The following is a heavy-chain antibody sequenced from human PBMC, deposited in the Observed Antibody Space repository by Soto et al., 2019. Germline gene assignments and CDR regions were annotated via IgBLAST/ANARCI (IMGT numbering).Heavy chain of an antibody. V-gene: IGHV3-23*01. CDR1: GFTFSSYA. J-gene: IGHJ4*02. Sequence: GGSLRLSCAASGFTFSSYAMSWVRQAPGKGLEWVSAISGSGGSTYYADSVKGRFTISRDNSKNTLYLQMNSLRAEDTAVYYCAKELIVVVPAAIPDQINYWGQGTPVTVSS. CDR2: ISGSGGST. CDR3: AKELIVVVPAAIPDQINY. D-gene: IGHD2-2*02.